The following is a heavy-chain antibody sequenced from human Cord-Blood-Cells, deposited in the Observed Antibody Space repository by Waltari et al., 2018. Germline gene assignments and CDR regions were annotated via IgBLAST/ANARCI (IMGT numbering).Heavy chain of an antibody. Sequence: QVQLQESGPGLVKPSETLSLTCTVSGGSISSYYWSWIRQPAGKGLEWIGRIYTSGSTNHHPALTSRVTMSVDTSKNQFSLKLSSVTAADTAVYYCARDWVVGYWYFDLWGRGTLVTVSS. D-gene: IGHD3-16*01. CDR3: ARDWVVGYWYFDL. CDR2: IYTSGST. V-gene: IGHV4-4*07. J-gene: IGHJ2*01. CDR1: GGSISSYY.